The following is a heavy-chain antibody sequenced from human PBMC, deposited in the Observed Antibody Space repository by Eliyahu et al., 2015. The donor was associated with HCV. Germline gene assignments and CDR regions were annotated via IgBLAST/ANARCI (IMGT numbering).Heavy chain of an antibody. CDR1: GFDVXSKY. V-gene: IGHV3-53*02. CDR3: ARHLLRILGTTGLDY. Sequence: EVQLVETGGGLIQPGGSLRLSCAASGFDVXSKYMSWVRQAPGKGLEWVSLISSGGSTYYADSVKGRFTISRDNSKNMLYLQMNSLRAEDTAVYYCARHLLRILGTTGLDYWGQGSLVTVSS. CDR2: ISSGGST. D-gene: IGHD1-26*01. J-gene: IGHJ4*02.